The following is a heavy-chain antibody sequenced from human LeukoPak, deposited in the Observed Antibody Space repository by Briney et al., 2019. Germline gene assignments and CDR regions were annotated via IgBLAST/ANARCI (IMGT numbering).Heavy chain of an antibody. CDR1: GFTFSSYG. J-gene: IGHJ4*02. V-gene: IGHV3-30*18. CDR3: AKGYDYVWGSCREYPHFDY. Sequence: GGSLRLSCAASGFTFSSYGMHWVRQAPGKGLEWVAVISHDGSNKYYADSVKGRFTISRDNSKNTLYLQMNSLRAEDTAVYYRAKGYDYVWGSCREYPHFDYWGQGTLVTVSS. D-gene: IGHD3-16*02. CDR2: ISHDGSNK.